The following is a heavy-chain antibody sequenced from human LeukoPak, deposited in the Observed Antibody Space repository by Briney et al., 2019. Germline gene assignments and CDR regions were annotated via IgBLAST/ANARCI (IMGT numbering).Heavy chain of an antibody. CDR1: GFTFSSYS. J-gene: IGHJ4*02. Sequence: GGSLRLSCAASGFTFSSYSMNWVRQAPGKGLEWVSSISSSSSYIYYADSVKGRFTISRDNAKNSLYLQMNSLRAEDTAVYYCAREPLQTMTTGDFDYWGQGTLVTVSS. CDR3: AREPLQTMTTGDFDY. CDR2: ISSSSSYI. D-gene: IGHD2-8*02. V-gene: IGHV3-21*01.